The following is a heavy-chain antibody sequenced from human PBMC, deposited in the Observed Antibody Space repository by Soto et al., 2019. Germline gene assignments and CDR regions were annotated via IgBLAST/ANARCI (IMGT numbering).Heavy chain of an antibody. Sequence: GGSLRLSCAASGFTFSSYAMSWVRQAPGKGLEWVSAISGSGGSTYYADSVKGRFTISRDNSKNTLYLQMNSLRAEDTAVYYCAKDAGFVVATILYYFDYWGQGTLVTVSS. J-gene: IGHJ4*02. CDR1: GFTFSSYA. V-gene: IGHV3-23*01. CDR3: AKDAGFVVATILYYFDY. CDR2: ISGSGGST. D-gene: IGHD5-12*01.